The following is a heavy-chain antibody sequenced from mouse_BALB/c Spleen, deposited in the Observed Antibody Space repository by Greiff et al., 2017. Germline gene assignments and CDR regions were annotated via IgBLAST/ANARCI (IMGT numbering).Heavy chain of an antibody. CDR1: GFTFTDYY. CDR2: IRNKANGYTT. Sequence: EVKVVESGGGLVQPGGSLRLSCATSGFTFTDYYMSWVRQTPGKALEWLGFIRNKANGYTTEYSASVKGRFTISRDNAQSILYLQMNTLSAEDSATYYCARDRSLAYWGQGTLVTVSA. J-gene: IGHJ3*01. CDR3: ARDRSLAY. V-gene: IGHV7-3*02.